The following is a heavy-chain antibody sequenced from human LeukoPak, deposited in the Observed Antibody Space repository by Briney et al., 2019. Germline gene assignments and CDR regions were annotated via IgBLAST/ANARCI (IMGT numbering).Heavy chain of an antibody. D-gene: IGHD1-14*01. CDR1: GYSISSGFY. CDR2: IYHSGST. V-gene: IGHV4-38-2*02. J-gene: IGHJ4*02. CDR3: ARDITGSFDY. Sequence: PSETLSLTCTVSGYSISSGFYWGWIRQPPGQGLEWIGSIYHSGSTYYNPSLKSRVTISVDTSKNQFSLKLSSVTAADTAVYYCARDITGSFDYWGQGNLVTVSS.